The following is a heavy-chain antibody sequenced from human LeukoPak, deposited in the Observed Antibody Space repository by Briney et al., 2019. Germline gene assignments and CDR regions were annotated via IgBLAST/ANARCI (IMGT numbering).Heavy chain of an antibody. Sequence: PSETLSLTCTVSGGFISSGGYFWSWIRQHPGKGLEWIGFIYYSGSTYYNPSLKSRVTISVDTSKNQFSLKLNSVTAADTAVYFCARAIAAAGRSYYFDYWGQGTLVTVSS. V-gene: IGHV4-31*03. CDR1: GGFISSGGYF. CDR3: ARAIAAAGRSYYFDY. D-gene: IGHD6-13*01. CDR2: IYYSGST. J-gene: IGHJ4*02.